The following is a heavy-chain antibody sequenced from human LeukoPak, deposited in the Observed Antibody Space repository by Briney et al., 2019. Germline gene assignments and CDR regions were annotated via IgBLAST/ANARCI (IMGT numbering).Heavy chain of an antibody. V-gene: IGHV1-18*01. CDR3: ATGGSGWYQDY. CDR1: GYTFTNYD. Sequence: GASVKVSCKASGYTFTNYDISWVRQAPGQGLEWMGSINPYTGNTDYTQKFQGRVTMTTDTSTSTAYMELRSLRSDDTAVYYCATGGSGWYQDYWGQGTPVTVSS. J-gene: IGHJ4*02. CDR2: INPYTGNT. D-gene: IGHD6-19*01.